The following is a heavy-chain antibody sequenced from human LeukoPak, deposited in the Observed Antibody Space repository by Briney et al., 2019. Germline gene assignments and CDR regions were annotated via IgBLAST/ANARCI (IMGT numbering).Heavy chain of an antibody. J-gene: IGHJ5*02. V-gene: IGHV3-66*01. D-gene: IGHD3-22*01. Sequence: GGSLRLSCAASGFTVSSNYMSWVRPAPGKGLEWVSVIYSGGSTYYADSVKGRFTISRDNSKNTLYLQMNSLRAEDTAVYYCARDILEDYDSSGYWFDPWGQGTLVTVSS. CDR3: ARDILEDYDSSGYWFDP. CDR2: IYSGGST. CDR1: GFTVSSNY.